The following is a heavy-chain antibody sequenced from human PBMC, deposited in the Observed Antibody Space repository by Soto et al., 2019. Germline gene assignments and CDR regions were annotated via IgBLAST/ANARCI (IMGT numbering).Heavy chain of an antibody. J-gene: IGHJ6*02. CDR1: GYTFTSYG. Sequence: QVQLVQSGAEVKKPGASVKVSCKAPGYTFTSYGISWVRQAPGQGLEWMGWISAYNGNTNYAQKLQGRVTMTTDTSTSTAYLELRSLRSYDTAVYYCARVRGDIVVVPAATPYYYYGMDVWGQGTTVTVSS. V-gene: IGHV1-18*01. D-gene: IGHD2-2*01. CDR2: ISAYNGNT. CDR3: ARVRGDIVVVPAATPYYYYGMDV.